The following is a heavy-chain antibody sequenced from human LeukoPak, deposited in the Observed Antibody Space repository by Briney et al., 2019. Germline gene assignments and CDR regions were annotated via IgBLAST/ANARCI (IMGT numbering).Heavy chain of an antibody. Sequence: RGESLKISCKGSGYTFSNNWIGWVRQMPGKGLEWVGIIYPGDSQTRYSPSFQGQVTISADKSISTAYLQWSSLKASDIAMYYCARLSAGSHFHLDSWGQGTLVTVSS. CDR1: GYTFSNNW. V-gene: IGHV5-51*01. D-gene: IGHD1-26*01. CDR3: ARLSAGSHFHLDS. J-gene: IGHJ4*02. CDR2: IYPGDSQT.